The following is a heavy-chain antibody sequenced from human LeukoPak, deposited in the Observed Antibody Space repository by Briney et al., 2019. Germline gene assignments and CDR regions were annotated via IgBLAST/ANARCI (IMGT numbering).Heavy chain of an antibody. CDR2: ISSSSSYI. V-gene: IGHV3-21*01. CDR1: GFTFSSYE. Sequence: PGGSLRLSCEASGFTFSSYEMNWVRQAPGKGLEWVSSISSSSSYIYYADSVKGRFTISRDNAKNSLYLQMNSLRAEDTAVYYCARAGFYGGNSGGAFDIWGQGTMVTVSS. J-gene: IGHJ3*02. D-gene: IGHD4-23*01. CDR3: ARAGFYGGNSGGAFDI.